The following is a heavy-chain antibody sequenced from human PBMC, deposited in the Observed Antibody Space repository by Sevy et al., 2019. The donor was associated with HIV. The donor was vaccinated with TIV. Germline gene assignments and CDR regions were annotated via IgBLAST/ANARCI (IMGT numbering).Heavy chain of an antibody. CDR3: ARNGGAYDTGFDP. Sequence: GGSLRLPCAASGFTFSNYEMNWVRQAPGKGLEWVSHITSSGSSIYYADSVKGRFTISRDNAKNSLYLQMNSLRVEDTAVYYCARNGGAYDTGFDPWGQGTLVTVSS. CDR1: GFTFSNYE. V-gene: IGHV3-48*03. J-gene: IGHJ5*02. D-gene: IGHD3-22*01. CDR2: ITSSGSSI.